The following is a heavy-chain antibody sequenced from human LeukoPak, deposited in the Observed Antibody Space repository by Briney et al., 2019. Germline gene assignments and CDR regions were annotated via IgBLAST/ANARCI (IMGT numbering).Heavy chain of an antibody. Sequence: SETLSLTCTVSGGSISSYYWSWIRQPPGKGLEWIGYIYYSGSTNYNPSLKSRVTISVDTSKNQFSLKLNSVTAADTAMYYCARQISDYYYYYMDVWGEGITVTVSS. CDR3: ARQISDYYYYYMDV. CDR2: IYYSGST. V-gene: IGHV4-59*08. J-gene: IGHJ6*03. CDR1: GGSISSYY. D-gene: IGHD2/OR15-2a*01.